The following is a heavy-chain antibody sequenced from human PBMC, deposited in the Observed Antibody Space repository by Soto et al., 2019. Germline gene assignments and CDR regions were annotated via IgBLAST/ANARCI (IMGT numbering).Heavy chain of an antibody. V-gene: IGHV1-24*01. J-gene: IGHJ6*02. CDR1: GYTLTELS. CDR2: FDPEDGET. Sequence: ASVKVSCKVSGYTLTELSMHWVRKAPGKVLEWMGGFDPEDGETIYAQKFQGRVTMTEDRSTDTAYMELSSLRSEDTAVYYCAPVYSCGYNCYGMEVLAQGTTVTVSS. D-gene: IGHD5-18*01. CDR3: APVYSCGYNCYGMEV.